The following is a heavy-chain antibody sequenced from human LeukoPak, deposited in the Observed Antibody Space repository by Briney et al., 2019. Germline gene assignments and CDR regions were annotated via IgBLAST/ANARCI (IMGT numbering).Heavy chain of an antibody. CDR2: ISSSSSYI. J-gene: IGHJ4*02. V-gene: IGHV3-21*01. D-gene: IGHD2-15*01. CDR1: RFTFSSYS. Sequence: PGGSLRLSCAASRFTFSSYSMNWVRQAPGKGLEWVSSISSSSSYIYYADSVKGRFTISRDNAKNSLYLQMNSLRAEDTAVYYCASGSGYCSGGSCSDYWGQGTLVTVSS. CDR3: ASGSGYCSGGSCSDY.